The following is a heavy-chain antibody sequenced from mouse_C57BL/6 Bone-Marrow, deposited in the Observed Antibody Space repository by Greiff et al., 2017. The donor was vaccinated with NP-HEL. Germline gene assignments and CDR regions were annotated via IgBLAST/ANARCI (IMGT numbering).Heavy chain of an antibody. Sequence: EVKLMESGGGLVQPGGSLKLSCAASGIDFSRYWMNWVRRAPGKGLEWIGEINPDSSTINYAPSLKDKFIISRDNAKNTLYLQMSKVRSEDTALYYCARPYYYGSSFDWYFDVWGTGTTVTVSS. D-gene: IGHD1-1*01. CDR3: ARPYYYGSSFDWYFDV. V-gene: IGHV4-1*01. CDR2: INPDSSTI. CDR1: GIDFSRYW. J-gene: IGHJ1*03.